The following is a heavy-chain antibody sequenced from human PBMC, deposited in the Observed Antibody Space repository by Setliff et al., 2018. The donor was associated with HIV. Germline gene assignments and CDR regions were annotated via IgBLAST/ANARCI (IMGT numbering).Heavy chain of an antibody. V-gene: IGHV4-59*01. CDR1: GGSISSYY. CDR2: IYYGGST. CDR3: ARGAELLWFGELHNIPYFDY. D-gene: IGHD3-10*01. Sequence: PSETLSLTCTVSGGSISSYYWSWIRQPPGKGLEWIGYIYYGGSTNYNPSLKSRVTISVDTSKNQFSLKLSSVTAADTAVYYCARGAELLWFGELHNIPYFDYWGQGTLVTVSS. J-gene: IGHJ4*02.